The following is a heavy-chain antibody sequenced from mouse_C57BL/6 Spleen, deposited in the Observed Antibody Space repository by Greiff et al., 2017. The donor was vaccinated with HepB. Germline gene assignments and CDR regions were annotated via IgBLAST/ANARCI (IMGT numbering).Heavy chain of an antibody. CDR2: IDPETGGT. J-gene: IGHJ1*03. CDR3: TDGYHWYFDV. D-gene: IGHD2-3*01. Sequence: QVHVKQSGAELVRPGASVTLSCKASGYTFTDYEMHWVKQTPVHGLEWIGAIDPETGGTAYNQKFKGKAILTADKSSSTAYMELRSLTSEDSAVYYCTDGYHWYFDVWGTGTTVTVSS. CDR1: GYTFTDYE. V-gene: IGHV1-15*01.